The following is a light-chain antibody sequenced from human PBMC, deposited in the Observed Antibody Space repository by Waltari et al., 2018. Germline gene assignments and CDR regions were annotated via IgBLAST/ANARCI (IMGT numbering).Light chain of an antibody. J-gene: IGKJ1*01. CDR3: QQYNTYPLT. Sequence: DIQMTQSPSTLHASVGDRVTITCRGSKNINSWLAWYQQQPGKAPQFLIYKASSVESGVPSRFSGSGSGTEFTLTISSLQPDDFGTYYCQQYNTYPLTFGQGTKVEIK. CDR1: KNINSW. V-gene: IGKV1-5*03. CDR2: KAS.